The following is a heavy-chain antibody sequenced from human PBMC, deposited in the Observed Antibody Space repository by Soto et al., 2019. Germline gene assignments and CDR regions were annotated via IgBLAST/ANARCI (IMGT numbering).Heavy chain of an antibody. J-gene: IGHJ3*02. Sequence: ASVKVSCKASGYTFTSYDINWVRQATGQGLEWMGWMNPNSGNTGYAQKFQGRVTMTRNTSISTAYMELSSLRSEDTAVYFCAREGPAHYDYVWRSYRFAFDIWGQGTMVTVSS. CDR2: MNPNSGNT. CDR3: AREGPAHYDYVWRSYRFAFDI. D-gene: IGHD3-16*02. V-gene: IGHV1-8*01. CDR1: GYTFTSYD.